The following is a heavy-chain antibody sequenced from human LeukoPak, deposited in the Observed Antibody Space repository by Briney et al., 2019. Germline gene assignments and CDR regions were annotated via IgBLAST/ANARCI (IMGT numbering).Heavy chain of an antibody. V-gene: IGHV4-38-2*02. D-gene: IGHD4-23*01. CDR2: IYYSGST. CDR1: GYSISSGYY. Sequence: SETLSLTCTVSGYSISSGYYWGWIRQPPGKGLEWIGSIYYSGSTYYNPSLKSRVTISVDRSKNQFSLKLSSVTAADTAVYYCASGMTTVVPFDYWGQGTLVTVSS. CDR3: ASGMTTVVPFDY. J-gene: IGHJ4*02.